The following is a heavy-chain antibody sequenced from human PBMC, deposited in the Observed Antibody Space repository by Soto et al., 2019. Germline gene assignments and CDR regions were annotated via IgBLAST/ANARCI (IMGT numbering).Heavy chain of an antibody. CDR1: GGSISSYL. CDR3: GRESGETWDYEAS. CDR2: LSNYENT. V-gene: IGHV4-4*07. J-gene: IGHJ5*02. Sequence: PSETLSLTCTVSGGSISSYLWSWIRQPAGKGLEWLGRLSNYENTHYNPSLKSRVTVSVDTSSNQFFLTLRSVTAADSAVYHCGRESGETWDYEASWGQGTPVTVSS. D-gene: IGHD1-7*01.